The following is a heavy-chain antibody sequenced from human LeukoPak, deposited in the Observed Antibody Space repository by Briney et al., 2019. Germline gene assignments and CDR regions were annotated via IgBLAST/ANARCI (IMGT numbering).Heavy chain of an antibody. J-gene: IGHJ3*02. D-gene: IGHD3-3*02. CDR3: ARDPPLAPGAFDI. CDR2: IIPILGIA. CDR1: GGTFSSYT. V-gene: IGHV1-69*04. Sequence: PVKVSCKASGGTFSSYTISWVRQAPGQGLEWMGRIIPILGIANYAQKFQGRVTITADKSTSTAYMELSSLRSEDTAVYYCARDPPLAPGAFDIWGQGTMVTVSS.